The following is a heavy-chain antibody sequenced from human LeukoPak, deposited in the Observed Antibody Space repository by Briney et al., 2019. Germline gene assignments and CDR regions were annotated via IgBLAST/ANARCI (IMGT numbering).Heavy chain of an antibody. CDR2: ISQDESEK. Sequence: GGSLRLSCAASGFTFSSNWMSWVRQTPGQGLEWVANISQDESEKYYVDSVKGRFTISRDNAKNSLYLQMNSLRAEDTALYYCVKGYCSGGTCYRNGFDIWGQGTMVTVSS. V-gene: IGHV3-7*01. J-gene: IGHJ3*02. CDR1: GFTFSSNW. CDR3: VKGYCSGGTCYRNGFDI. D-gene: IGHD2-15*01.